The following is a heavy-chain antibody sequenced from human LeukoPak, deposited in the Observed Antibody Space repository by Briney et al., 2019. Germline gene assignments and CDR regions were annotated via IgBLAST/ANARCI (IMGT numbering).Heavy chain of an antibody. CDR2: ISSSSSAT. CDR3: LRGDVRDY. CDR1: GVTFSTYT. V-gene: IGHV3-21*01. D-gene: IGHD2-21*01. Sequence: GGSLRLSCTASGVTFSTYTMNWVRQAPGKGLEWVSSISSSSSATHYADSAKGRFPISRESAKNSLYRQMNSLRAEDAAVYYCLRGDVRDYWGHGTLVTVSS. J-gene: IGHJ4*01.